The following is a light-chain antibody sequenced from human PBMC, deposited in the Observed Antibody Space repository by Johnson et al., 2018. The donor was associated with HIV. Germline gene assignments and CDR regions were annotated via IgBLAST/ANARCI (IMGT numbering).Light chain of an antibody. CDR1: TSNIGNNY. V-gene: IGLV1-51*02. CDR3: GTWDSSLSAHFV. Sequence: QAVLTQPPSVSAAPGHKVTISCSGSTSNIGNNYVSWYQQLPGTAPKLLIYEKNKRPSGIPDRFSASKSGTSATLVITGLQTGDEADYYCGTWDSSLSAHFVFGTGTRVTV. CDR2: EKN. J-gene: IGLJ1*01.